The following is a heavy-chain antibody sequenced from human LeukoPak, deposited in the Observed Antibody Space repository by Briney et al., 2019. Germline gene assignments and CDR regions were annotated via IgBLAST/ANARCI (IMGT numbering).Heavy chain of an antibody. D-gene: IGHD4-17*01. CDR3: ARHMSGDYEFDY. CDR2: IYYSGST. V-gene: IGHV4-39*01. J-gene: IGHJ4*02. Sequence: SETLSLTCTVSGGSISSSSYYWGWIRQPPGKGLEWIGSIYYSGSTYYNPSVKSRVTISVDTSKNQFSLKLSSVTAADTAVYYCARHMSGDYEFDYWGQGTLVTVSS. CDR1: GGSISSSSYY.